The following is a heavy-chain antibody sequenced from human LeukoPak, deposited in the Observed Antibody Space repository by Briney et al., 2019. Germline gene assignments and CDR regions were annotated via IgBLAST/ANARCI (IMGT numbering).Heavy chain of an antibody. V-gene: IGHV4-59*01. Sequence: SETLSLTCAVYGGSFSGYYWSWIRQPPGKGLEWIGYIYYSGSTNYNPSLKSRVTISVDTSKNQFSLKLSSVTAADTAVYYCARDGGSGWSLGMDVWGQGTTVTVSS. J-gene: IGHJ6*02. CDR1: GGSFSGYY. CDR3: ARDGGSGWSLGMDV. CDR2: IYYSGST. D-gene: IGHD6-19*01.